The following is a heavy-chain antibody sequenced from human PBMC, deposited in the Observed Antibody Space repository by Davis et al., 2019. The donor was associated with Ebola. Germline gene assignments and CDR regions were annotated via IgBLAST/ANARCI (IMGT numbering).Heavy chain of an antibody. J-gene: IGHJ4*02. Sequence: GESLKISCAASGFTFDDYAMHWVRQAPGKGLEWVSLISGDGGSIYYADSVKGRFTISRDNAKNSLYLQMNSLRAEDTAVYYCARAVREYYYDSSGCPDYWGQGTLVTVSS. D-gene: IGHD3-22*01. CDR3: ARAVREYYYDSSGCPDY. V-gene: IGHV3-43*02. CDR1: GFTFDDYA. CDR2: ISGDGGSI.